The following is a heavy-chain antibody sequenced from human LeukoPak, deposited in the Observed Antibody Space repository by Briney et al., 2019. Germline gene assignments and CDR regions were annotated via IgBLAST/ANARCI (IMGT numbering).Heavy chain of an antibody. D-gene: IGHD2-21*02. CDR2: IYYSGST. J-gene: IGHJ1*01. CDR3: ARTAYCGGDCYEYYQH. V-gene: IGHV4-59*01. Sequence: SETLSLTCTVSGGSISSYYWGWIRQPPGKGLEWIGYIYYSGSTNYNPSLKSRVTISVDTSKNQFSLKLSSVTAADTAVYYCARTAYCGGDCYEYYQHWGQGTLVTVSS. CDR1: GGSISSYY.